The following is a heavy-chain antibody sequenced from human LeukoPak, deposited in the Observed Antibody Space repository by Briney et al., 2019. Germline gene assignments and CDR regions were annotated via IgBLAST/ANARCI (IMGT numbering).Heavy chain of an antibody. Sequence: PSETLSLTCTVSGGSIGSYYWNWIRQPAGKGLEWTGPIYTSGTINYNPSLKSRITMSVDTSKNQFSLKLSSVTAADTAVYHCARDYFDSSGYRHDVFDIWGQGTMVTVSS. CDR1: GGSIGSYY. J-gene: IGHJ3*02. CDR3: ARDYFDSSGYRHDVFDI. D-gene: IGHD3-22*01. V-gene: IGHV4-4*07. CDR2: IYTSGTI.